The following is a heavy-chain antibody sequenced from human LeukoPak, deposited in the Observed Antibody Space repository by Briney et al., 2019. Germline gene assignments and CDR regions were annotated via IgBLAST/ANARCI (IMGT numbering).Heavy chain of an antibody. CDR1: GGSISSGGYY. CDR2: VSDTGST. V-gene: IGHV4-61*08. Sequence: PSDTLSLTCTVSGGSISSGGYYWSWTRQPPGKGLDWIWYVSDTGSTNCNPSLKSRVTISSDTSKNQFSLKLTSVTAADTAVYYCAKRGYSGSLNPWGQGTLVIVSS. J-gene: IGHJ5*02. D-gene: IGHD6-13*01. CDR3: AKRGYSGSLNP.